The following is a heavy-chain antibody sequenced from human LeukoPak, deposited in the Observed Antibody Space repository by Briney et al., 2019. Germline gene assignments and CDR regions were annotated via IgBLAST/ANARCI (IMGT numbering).Heavy chain of an antibody. CDR1: GYSISSGYY. Sequence: SETLSLTCTVSGYSISSGYYWGWIRQPPGKGLEWIGSIYHSGSTYYNPSLKSRVTISVDTSKNQFSLKLSSVTAADTAVYYCARDRAYVWGSYRRPNWFDPWGQGTLVTVSS. J-gene: IGHJ5*02. CDR2: IYHSGST. D-gene: IGHD3-16*02. CDR3: ARDRAYVWGSYRRPNWFDP. V-gene: IGHV4-38-2*02.